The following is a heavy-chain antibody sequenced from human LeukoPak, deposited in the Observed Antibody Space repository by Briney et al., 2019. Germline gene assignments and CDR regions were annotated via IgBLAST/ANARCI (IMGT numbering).Heavy chain of an antibody. CDR3: ARAEEGYCSGGSCYYYYDMDV. V-gene: IGHV3-48*03. D-gene: IGHD2-15*01. CDR2: ISSSGSTI. CDR1: GFTFSIYE. J-gene: IGHJ6*02. Sequence: PGGSLRLSCAASGFTFSIYEMSWVRQAPGKGLEWVSYISSSGSTIYYADSVKGRFTISRDNAKNSLYLQMNSLRAEDTAVYYCARAEEGYCSGGSCYYYYDMDVWGQGTTVTVSS.